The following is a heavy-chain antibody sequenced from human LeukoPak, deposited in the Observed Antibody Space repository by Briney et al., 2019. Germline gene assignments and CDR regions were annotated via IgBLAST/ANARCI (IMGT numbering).Heavy chain of an antibody. V-gene: IGHV3-23*01. CDR3: AKKSGDHFHFDF. Sequence: GGSLRLSCAASGFTFNNYGMGWVRQVPGKGLGWVATIGTSGANTNHADSVKGRFTISRDNSKSTLYLQMNSLRAEDTAVYHCAKKSGDHFHFDFWGQGTLVTVSS. J-gene: IGHJ4*02. CDR1: GFTFNNYG. D-gene: IGHD2-21*01. CDR2: IGTSGANT.